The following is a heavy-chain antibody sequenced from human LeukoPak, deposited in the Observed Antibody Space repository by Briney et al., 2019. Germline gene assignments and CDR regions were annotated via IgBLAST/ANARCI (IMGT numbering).Heavy chain of an antibody. Sequence: GGSLRLSCAASGFTFNNYAMHWVRQAPGKGLEWVAVIFFDGTMQYYADSIKGRFTISRDNSKNTLYLQMNRLRPEDTAVYYCARDPRGPTGYDSSARDSFDSWGQGTLVTVSS. V-gene: IGHV3-30*14. CDR1: GFTFNNYA. CDR3: ARDPRGPTGYDSSARDSFDS. J-gene: IGHJ4*02. CDR2: IFFDGTMQ. D-gene: IGHD3-22*01.